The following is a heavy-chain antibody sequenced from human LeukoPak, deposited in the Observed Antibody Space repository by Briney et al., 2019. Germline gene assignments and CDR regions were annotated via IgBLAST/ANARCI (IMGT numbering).Heavy chain of an antibody. D-gene: IGHD3-10*01. CDR3: ARGGGPTLLWFGESADAFDI. CDR1: GYTFTSYY. CDR2: INPNGGGT. J-gene: IGHJ3*02. Sequence: ASVKVSCKASGYTFTSYYMHWVRQAPGQGLEWMGWINPNGGGTNYAQKFQGRVTMTRDTSISTAYMELRSLRSDDTAVYYCARGGGPTLLWFGESADAFDIWGQGTMVTVSS. V-gene: IGHV1-2*02.